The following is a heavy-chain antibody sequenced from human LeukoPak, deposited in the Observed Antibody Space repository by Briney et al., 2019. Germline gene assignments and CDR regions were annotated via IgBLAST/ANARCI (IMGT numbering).Heavy chain of an antibody. D-gene: IGHD2-2*01. CDR2: ISAYNGNT. V-gene: IGHV1-18*01. CDR1: GYTFTSYG. J-gene: IGHJ4*02. Sequence: ASVKVSCKASGYTFTSYGISWVRQAPGQGLEWMGWISAYNGNTNYAQKLRGRVTMTTDTSTSTAYMELRSLRSDDTAVYYCARDGTWYCSSTSCYRAAAGSFDYWGQGTLVTVSS. CDR3: ARDGTWYCSSTSCYRAAAGSFDY.